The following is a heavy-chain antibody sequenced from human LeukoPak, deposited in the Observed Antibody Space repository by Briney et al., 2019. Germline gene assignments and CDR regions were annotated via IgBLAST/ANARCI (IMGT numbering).Heavy chain of an antibody. CDR2: IYYSGST. CDR1: GGSISSSSYY. CDR3: AGYSYGPPINDY. V-gene: IGHV4-39*07. Sequence: SETLSLTCTVSGGSISSSSYYWGWIRQPPGKGLEWIGSIYYSGSTYYNPSLKSRVTISVDTSKNQFSLKLSSVTAADTAVYYCAGYSYGPPINDYWGQGTLVTVSS. D-gene: IGHD5-18*01. J-gene: IGHJ4*02.